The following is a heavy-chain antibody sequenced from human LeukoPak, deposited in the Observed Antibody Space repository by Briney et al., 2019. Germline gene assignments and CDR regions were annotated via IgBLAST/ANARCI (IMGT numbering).Heavy chain of an antibody. J-gene: IGHJ4*02. V-gene: IGHV4-39*07. CDR1: GGSISTSNYY. CDR3: ARVRRVLGQLVPRIFDY. Sequence: SETLSLTCTVSGGSISTSNYYWGWIRQPPGKGLEWIGEINHSGSTNYNPSLKSRVTISVDTSKNQFSLKLSSVTAADTAVYYCARVRRVLGQLVPRIFDYWGQGTLVTVSS. CDR2: INHSGST. D-gene: IGHD6-6*01.